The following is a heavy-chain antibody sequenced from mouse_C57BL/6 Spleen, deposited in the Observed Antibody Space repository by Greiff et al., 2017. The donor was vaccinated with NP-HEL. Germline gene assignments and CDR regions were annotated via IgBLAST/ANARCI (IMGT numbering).Heavy chain of an antibody. CDR1: GYTFTSYW. CDR2: IYPSDSET. D-gene: IGHD2-1*01. Sequence: QVQLQQPGAELVRPGSSVKLSCKASGYTFTSYWMDWVKQRPGQGLEWIGNIYPSDSETHYNQKFKDKATLTVDKSSSTAYMQLSSLTSEDSAVYYCARDGNYSYYFGYWGQGTTLTVAS. V-gene: IGHV1-61*01. J-gene: IGHJ2*01. CDR3: ARDGNYSYYFGY.